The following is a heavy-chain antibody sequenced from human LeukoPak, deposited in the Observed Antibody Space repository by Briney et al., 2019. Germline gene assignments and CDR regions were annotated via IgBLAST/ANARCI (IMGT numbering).Heavy chain of an antibody. D-gene: IGHD2-15*01. CDR3: AKDGGDIVVVVAATSWFDP. V-gene: IGHV3-48*03. Sequence: GGSLRLSCAASGFTFSDHDMNWVRQAPGKGLEWVSYISNSGNTIFYADSVKGRFTISRDNAKNSLYLQLNSLRAEDTAVYYCAKDGGDIVVVVAATSWFDPWGQGTLVTVSS. J-gene: IGHJ5*02. CDR2: ISNSGNTI. CDR1: GFTFSDHD.